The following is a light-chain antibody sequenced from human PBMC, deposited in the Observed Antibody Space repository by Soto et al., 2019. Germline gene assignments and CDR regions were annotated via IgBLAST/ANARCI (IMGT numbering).Light chain of an antibody. J-gene: IGKJ3*01. CDR2: GAS. CDR1: QSVGSSY. Sequence: EIVLTQSPGTLSLSPGERATLSCRASQSVGSSYLAWYQQKPGQAPRVLIYGASSRATGIPDRFSGSGSGTDFTLTISRLEPXDXAVXXCQQYXTSPFTFGPGTKVDIK. V-gene: IGKV3-20*01. CDR3: QQYXTSPFT.